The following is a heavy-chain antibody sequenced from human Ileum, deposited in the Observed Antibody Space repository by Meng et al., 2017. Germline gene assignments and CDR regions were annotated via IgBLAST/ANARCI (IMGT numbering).Heavy chain of an antibody. Sequence: VHLQQGGAGLLKPSETLSLTCAVYGGSFNNDYWNWIRQPPGKGLEWIGEVFYTGGTKYNPSLQSRVTISIDTSKKQLSLNLTSATATDTALYYCVTGTLRGGVDWGQGILVTVSS. V-gene: IGHV4-34*12. J-gene: IGHJ4*02. CDR3: VTGTLRGGVD. CDR2: VFYTGGT. D-gene: IGHD3-10*01. CDR1: GGSFNNDY.